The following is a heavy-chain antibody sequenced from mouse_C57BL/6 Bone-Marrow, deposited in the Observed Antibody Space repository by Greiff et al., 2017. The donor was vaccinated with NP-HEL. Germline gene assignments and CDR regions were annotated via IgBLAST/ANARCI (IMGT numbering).Heavy chain of an antibody. CDR2: FPPYNDVT. D-gene: IGHD2-5*01. CDR1: GYTFTTYP. Sequence: QVQLQQSGAELVKPGASVKMSCKASGYTFTTYPIEWMKQNHGKSLEWIGPFPPYNDVTKYNEKFNGKATLPVDKSSSTVYLELSRLTSDDSAVYYGARGDYSNLFAYWGQGTLVTVSA. J-gene: IGHJ3*01. CDR3: ARGDYSNLFAY. V-gene: IGHV1-47*01.